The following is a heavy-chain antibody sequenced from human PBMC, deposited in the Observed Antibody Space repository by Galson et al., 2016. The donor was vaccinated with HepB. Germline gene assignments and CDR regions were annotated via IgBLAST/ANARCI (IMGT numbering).Heavy chain of an antibody. CDR2: INLRGNT. Sequence: SETLSPTCAVFGETFNGYYWTWIRQPPGKGLEWIGEINLRGNTNYNPSLKSRVNLSVDMSKKQFSLELTSVTAADTAIYFCARGTYYDSATRFDHWGQGSLVTVAS. CDR1: GETFNGYY. CDR3: ARGTYYDSATRFDH. V-gene: IGHV4-34*01. D-gene: IGHD3-3*01. J-gene: IGHJ5*02.